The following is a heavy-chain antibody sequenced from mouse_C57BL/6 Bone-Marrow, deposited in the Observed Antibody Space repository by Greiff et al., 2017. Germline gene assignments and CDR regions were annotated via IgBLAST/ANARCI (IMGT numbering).Heavy chain of an antibody. V-gene: IGHV3-6*01. Sequence: EVQLQESGPGLVKPSQSLSLTCSVTGYSITSGYYWNWIRQFPGNKLEWMGYISYDGSNNYNPSLKNRISITRDTSKNQFFLKLNSVTTEDTATYYCARDDVYYAMDYWGQGTSVTVSS. CDR1: GYSITSGYY. CDR3: ARDDVYYAMDY. J-gene: IGHJ4*01. CDR2: ISYDGSN.